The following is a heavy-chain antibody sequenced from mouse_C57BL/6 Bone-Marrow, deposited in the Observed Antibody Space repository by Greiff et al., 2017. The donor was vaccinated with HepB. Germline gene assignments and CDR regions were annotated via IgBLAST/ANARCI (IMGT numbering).Heavy chain of an antibody. D-gene: IGHD1-1*01. CDR1: GFNFKNTY. J-gene: IGHJ2*01. CDR2: IDPANGNT. Sequence: EVQLQQSVAELVRPGASVKLSCTASGFNFKNTYMHWVKQRPEQGLEWIGRIDPANGNTKYAPKFQGKATITADTSSNTAYLQLSSLTSEDTAIYDCARLIYYYGSSSSYWGQGTTLTVSS. CDR3: ARLIYYYGSSSSY. V-gene: IGHV14-3*01.